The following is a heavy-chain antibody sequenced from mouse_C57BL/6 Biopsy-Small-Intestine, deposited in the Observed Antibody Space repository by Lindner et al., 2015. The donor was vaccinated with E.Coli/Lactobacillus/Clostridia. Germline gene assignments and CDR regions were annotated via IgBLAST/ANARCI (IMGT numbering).Heavy chain of an antibody. J-gene: IGHJ3*01. V-gene: IGHV1-26*01. CDR2: VNPNNDDT. Sequence: VQLQESGPELVKPGASVKMSCKASGYTFTDYYLNWVRQSHGKSLEWIGRVNPNNDDTNYNQKFKGKATLTVDKSLGTAYMQLDSLTYEDFAVYFCARGEEFAYWGQGTLVTVSA. CDR3: ARGEEFAY. CDR1: GYTFTDYY.